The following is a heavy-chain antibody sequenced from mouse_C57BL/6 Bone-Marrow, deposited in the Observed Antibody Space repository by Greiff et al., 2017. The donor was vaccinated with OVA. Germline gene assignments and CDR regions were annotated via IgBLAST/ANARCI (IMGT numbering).Heavy chain of an antibody. J-gene: IGHJ2*01. CDR1: GFTFSDYY. CDR2: ISNGGGST. CDR3: ARFTTVEGTFDY. Sequence: EVKLVESGGGLVQPGGSLKLSCAASGFTFSDYYMYWVRQTPEKRLEWVAYISNGGGSTYYPDTVKGRFTISRDNAKNTLYLQMSRLKSEDTAMYYCARFTTVEGTFDYWGQGTTPTVSS. D-gene: IGHD1-1*01. V-gene: IGHV5-12*01.